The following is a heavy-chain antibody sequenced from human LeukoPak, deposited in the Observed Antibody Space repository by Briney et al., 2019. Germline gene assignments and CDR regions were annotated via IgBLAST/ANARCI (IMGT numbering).Heavy chain of an antibody. Sequence: SETLSLTCTVSGGSISSSSYYWGWIRQPPGKGLEWIGSIYYSGSTYYNPSLKSRVTISVDTSKNQFSLKLSSVTAADTAVYYCARLPFGDYVDYWGQGTLVTVSS. CDR1: GGSISSSSYY. J-gene: IGHJ4*02. D-gene: IGHD3-3*01. CDR2: IYYSGST. CDR3: ARLPFGDYVDY. V-gene: IGHV4-39*07.